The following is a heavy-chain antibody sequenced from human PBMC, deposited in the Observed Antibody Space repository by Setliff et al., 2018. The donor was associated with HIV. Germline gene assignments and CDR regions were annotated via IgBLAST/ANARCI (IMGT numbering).Heavy chain of an antibody. CDR2: INYTGDI. D-gene: IGHD3-9*01. J-gene: IGHJ4*02. CDR1: GGSFPAYY. CDR3: ARLHYDILSPDSKRDNYFDH. V-gene: IGHV4-34*10. Sequence: ETLSLTCAVYGGSFPAYYWSWVRQPPGKGLEWIGEINYTGDITYNPSLKSRVNMLIDTSKKQFSLRLSSVTAADTALYYCARLHYDILSPDSKRDNYFDHWGQGALVTVSS.